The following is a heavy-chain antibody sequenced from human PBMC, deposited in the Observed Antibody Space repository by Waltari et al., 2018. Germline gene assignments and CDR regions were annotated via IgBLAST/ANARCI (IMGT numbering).Heavy chain of an antibody. Sequence: QITLKESGPTLVNPTQTLTLTCTLSGVSLSTYGVGVGWIRQPPGKAPEWLAHIYWNEDKYYRPSLKSRRTITKDTSKNQVVLTMTNMDPVDTATYFCAHRRTRETAGTDFDYWGQGTLVTVSS. CDR1: GVSLSTYGVG. CDR2: IYWNEDK. CDR3: AHRRTRETAGTDFDY. D-gene: IGHD1-1*01. J-gene: IGHJ4*02. V-gene: IGHV2-5*01.